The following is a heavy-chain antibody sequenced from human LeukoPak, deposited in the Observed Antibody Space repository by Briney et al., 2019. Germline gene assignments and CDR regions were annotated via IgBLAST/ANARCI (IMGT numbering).Heavy chain of an antibody. CDR2: ISGSGGST. Sequence: GGYLRLYCAASGFTFTNYAMSWVRQVSGKGLEWVSVISGSGGSTYYADSVKGRFTISRDNSKNTLYLQMKSLRAEDTAVYYCAKEIYGDSTGGRFQHWGQGTLVTVSS. D-gene: IGHD4-17*01. J-gene: IGHJ1*01. CDR1: GFTFTNYA. V-gene: IGHV3-23*01. CDR3: AKEIYGDSTGGRFQH.